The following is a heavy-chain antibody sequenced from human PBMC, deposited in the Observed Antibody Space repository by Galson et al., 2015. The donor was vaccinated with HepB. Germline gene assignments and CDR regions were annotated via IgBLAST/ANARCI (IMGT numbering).Heavy chain of an antibody. CDR2: IKSKTDAGTT. V-gene: IGHV3-15*01. D-gene: IGHD1-1*01. CDR1: GFTFSNAW. Sequence: SLRLSCAASGFTFSNAWMSWVRQAPGKGLEWVGRIKSKTDAGTTDYAAPVKGRFTISRDDSKNTVYLQMNSLKTEDTAVYYCTTGTGRSDFDYWGQGTLVTVSS. J-gene: IGHJ4*02. CDR3: TTGTGRSDFDY.